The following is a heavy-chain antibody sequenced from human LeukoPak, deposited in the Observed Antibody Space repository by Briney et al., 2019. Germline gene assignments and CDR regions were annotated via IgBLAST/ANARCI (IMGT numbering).Heavy chain of an antibody. J-gene: IGHJ5*02. CDR1: GGTFSSYA. CDR2: IIPIFGTA. CDR3: ARGPLRYFDWLWAPNWFDP. D-gene: IGHD3-9*01. Sequence: SVKVSCKASGGTFSSYAISWVRQAPGQGLEWMGGIIPIFGTANYAQKFQGRVTITADKSTSAAYMELSSLRSEDTAVYYCARGPLRYFDWLWAPNWFDPWGQGTLVTVSS. V-gene: IGHV1-69*06.